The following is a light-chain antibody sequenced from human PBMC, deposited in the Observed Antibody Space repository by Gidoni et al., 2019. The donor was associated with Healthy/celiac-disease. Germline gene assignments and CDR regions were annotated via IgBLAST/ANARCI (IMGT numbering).Light chain of an antibody. J-gene: IGLJ2*01. CDR1: SSDVVGYNY. V-gene: IGLV2-14*03. CDR3: SSYTSSSTLGV. CDR2: DVS. Sequence: QSAPTQPASVSGSPGQSITISCTGPSSDVVGYNYVSWYQQHPGKAPKLMIYDVSNRPSGVSNRFSGSKSGNTASLTISGLQAEDEADYYCSSYTSSSTLGVFGGGTKLTVL.